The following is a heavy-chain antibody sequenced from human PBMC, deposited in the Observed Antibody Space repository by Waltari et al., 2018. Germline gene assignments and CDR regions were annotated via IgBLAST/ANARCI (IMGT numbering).Heavy chain of an antibody. Sequence: QVQLQESGPGLVKPSETLSLTCTVSGCSISIYYCSWIRQPAGKGLDWIGRIYTSGSTNYNPYIKSRVTMSGDTSKNQFALKLSSVTAADTAVDYCARANGPHDYGDYVRYYYYYRDVWGKGTTVTISS. V-gene: IGHV4-4*07. CDR1: GCSISIYY. CDR2: IYTSGST. D-gene: IGHD4-17*01. CDR3: ARANGPHDYGDYVRYYYYYRDV. J-gene: IGHJ6*03.